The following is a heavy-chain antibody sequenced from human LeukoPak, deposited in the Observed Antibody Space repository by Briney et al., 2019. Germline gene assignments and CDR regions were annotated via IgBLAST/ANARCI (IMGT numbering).Heavy chain of an antibody. CDR2: INHSGRT. CDR3: ARVSHHDSGNYYFYYNGMDV. Sequence: KPSETLSLTCAVYGGSFSGYCWTWIRQPLGKGPEWIGEINHSGRTRSNPSLKSRVTISVDTSKNQFSLRLRSVTAADTAVYYCARVSHHDSGNYYFYYNGMDVWGQGTTVTV. V-gene: IGHV4-34*01. J-gene: IGHJ6*02. CDR1: GGSFSGYC. D-gene: IGHD3-10*01.